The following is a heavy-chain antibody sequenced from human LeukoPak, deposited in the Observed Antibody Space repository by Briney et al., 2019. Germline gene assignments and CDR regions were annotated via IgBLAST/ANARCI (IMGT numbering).Heavy chain of an antibody. D-gene: IGHD6-6*01. V-gene: IGHV4-59*01. CDR1: GGSISSYY. CDR2: IYYSGST. J-gene: IGHJ4*02. Sequence: SETLSLTCTLSGGSISSYYWSWIRQPPGKGLEGFGYIYYSGSTNYNPSLKSRVTISVDTSKTQFSLKLSSVTAADTAVYYWARGAAARPFDYWGQGTLVTASS. CDR3: ARGAAARPFDY.